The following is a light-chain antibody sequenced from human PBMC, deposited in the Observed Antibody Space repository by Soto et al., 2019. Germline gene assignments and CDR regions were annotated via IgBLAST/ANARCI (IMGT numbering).Light chain of an antibody. CDR2: AAS. CDR1: QNITNY. Sequence: DIQMTQSPSSLSASVGDRITFTCRASQNITNYLSWYQHKPGKAPKLLIYAASSLQSGVPSRFSGSGSGTHFTLTISSLQPEDFATYYCQQSYSVFTFGPGTKVDIK. V-gene: IGKV1-39*01. CDR3: QQSYSVFT. J-gene: IGKJ3*01.